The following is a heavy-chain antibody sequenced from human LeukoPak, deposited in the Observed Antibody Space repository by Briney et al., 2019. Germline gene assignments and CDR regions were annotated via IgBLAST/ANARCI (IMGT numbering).Heavy chain of an antibody. V-gene: IGHV1-69*13. D-gene: IGHD3-3*01. CDR2: IIPIFGTA. J-gene: IGHJ6*02. Sequence: SVKVSCKASGGTFSSYAISWVRQAPGQGLEWMGGIIPIFGTANYAQKFQGRVTITADESTSTAYMELSSLRSEDTAVYYCAGTISGVVTSRTYYYYGMDVWGQGTTVTVSS. CDR1: GGTFSSYA. CDR3: AGTISGVVTSRTYYYYGMDV.